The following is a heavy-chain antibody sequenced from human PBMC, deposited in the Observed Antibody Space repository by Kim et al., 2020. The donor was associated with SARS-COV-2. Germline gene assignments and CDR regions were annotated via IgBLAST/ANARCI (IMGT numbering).Heavy chain of an antibody. CDR1: GGSISSSSYY. D-gene: IGHD4-17*01. Sequence: SETLSLTCTVSGGSISSSSYYWGWLRQPPGKGLEWIGRIYYSGSTYYNPSLKSRVTISVDTSKNQFSLKLSSVTAADTALYFCARHRATTVTTYPHFDYWGQGTLVTVLS. CDR3: ARHRATTVTTYPHFDY. CDR2: IYYSGST. J-gene: IGHJ4*02. V-gene: IGHV4-39*01.